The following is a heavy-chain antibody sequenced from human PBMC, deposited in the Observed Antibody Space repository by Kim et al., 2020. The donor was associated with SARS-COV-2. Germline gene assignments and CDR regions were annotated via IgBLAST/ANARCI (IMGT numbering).Heavy chain of an antibody. V-gene: IGHV4-34*01. CDR1: GGSFSGYY. CDR2: INHSGST. CDR3: ARGLGGTLDMVRDAPGGWFDP. D-gene: IGHD3-10*01. Sequence: SETLSLTCAVYGGSFSGYYWSWIRQPPGKGLEWIGEINHSGSTNYNLSLKSRVTISVDTSKNQFSLKLSSVTAADTAVYYCARGLGGTLDMVRDAPGGWFDPWGQGTLVTVSS. J-gene: IGHJ5*02.